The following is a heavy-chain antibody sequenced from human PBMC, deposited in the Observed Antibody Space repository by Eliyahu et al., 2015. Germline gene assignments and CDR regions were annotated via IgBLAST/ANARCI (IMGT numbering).Heavy chain of an antibody. D-gene: IGHD3-10*01. CDR2: ISGSGGST. CDR3: AKGGYYGSGSYYNEDFDY. V-gene: IGHV3-23*01. CDR1: GFTFXXXA. Sequence: EVQLLESGGGLVQPGGSLRLSCAASGFTFXXXAXGWVRQAPGKGLEWVSAISGSGGSTYYADSVKGRFTISRDNSKNTLYLQMNSLRAEDTAVYYCAKGGYYGSGSYYNEDFDYWGQGTLVTVSS. J-gene: IGHJ4*02.